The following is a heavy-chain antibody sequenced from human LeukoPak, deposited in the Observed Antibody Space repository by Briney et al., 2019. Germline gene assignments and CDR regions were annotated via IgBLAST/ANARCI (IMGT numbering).Heavy chain of an antibody. J-gene: IGHJ4*02. CDR1: GFTFSSYG. D-gene: IGHD6-13*01. CDR3: ARGLLYSSSWYGVDY. V-gene: IGHV3-33*01. CDR2: IWYDGSNK. Sequence: PGGSLRLSCAASGFTFSSYGMHRVRQAPGKGLEGGAVIWYDGSNKYYADSVKGRFTISRDNSKNSLYLQMNSLRAEDTAVYYCARGLLYSSSWYGVDYWGQGTLVTVSS.